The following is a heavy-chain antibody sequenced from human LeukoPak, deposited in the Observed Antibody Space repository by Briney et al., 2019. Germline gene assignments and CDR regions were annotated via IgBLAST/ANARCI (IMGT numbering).Heavy chain of an antibody. V-gene: IGHV4-4*07. J-gene: IGHJ2*01. CDR1: GGSISSYY. Sequence: SETLSLTCTVSGGSISSYYWSWIRQPAGKGLEWIGRIYTSGSTNYNPSLKSRVTISVDTSKNQFSLKLSSVTAADTAVYYCARDYYDSSGYYQSRTYWYFDLWGRGTLVTVSS. D-gene: IGHD3-22*01. CDR2: IYTSGST. CDR3: ARDYYDSSGYYQSRTYWYFDL.